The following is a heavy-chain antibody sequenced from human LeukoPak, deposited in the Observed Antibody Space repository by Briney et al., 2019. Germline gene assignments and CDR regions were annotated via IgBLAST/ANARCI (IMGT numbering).Heavy chain of an antibody. Sequence: ASVKVSCKSSGFTFTDEYIHWVRQAPGQGLEWMGWINPYSGAINYAQKFQGRVTLTRDTSISTAYMELSRLTSGDTAVYYCARDPKSQLLLDYWGQGTLVTVTS. CDR3: ARDPKSQLLLDY. J-gene: IGHJ4*02. CDR2: INPYSGAI. V-gene: IGHV1-2*02. D-gene: IGHD2-2*01. CDR1: GFTFTDEY.